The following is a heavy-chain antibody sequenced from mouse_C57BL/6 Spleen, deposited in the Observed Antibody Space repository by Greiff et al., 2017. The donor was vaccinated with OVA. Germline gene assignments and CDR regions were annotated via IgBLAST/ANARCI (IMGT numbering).Heavy chain of an antibody. Sequence: QVQLQQSGAELVRPGASVKVSCKASGYAFTNYLIEWVKQRPGQGLEWIGVINPGSGGTTYNQKFKGKATLTADKSSSTAYMQLSSLTSEDSAVYFCARPNYYGSSYLDDWGQGTTLTVAS. D-gene: IGHD1-1*01. V-gene: IGHV1-54*01. J-gene: IGHJ2*01. CDR2: INPGSGGT. CDR1: GYAFTNYL. CDR3: ARPNYYGSSYLDD.